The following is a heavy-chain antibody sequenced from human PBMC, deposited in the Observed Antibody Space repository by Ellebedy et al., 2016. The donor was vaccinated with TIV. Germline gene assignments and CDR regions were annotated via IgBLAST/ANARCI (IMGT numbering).Heavy chain of an antibody. CDR2: INYSGST. Sequence: SETLSLTCSVSGGSISSSSYYWAWIRQPPGKGLEWIAYINYSGSTDYNPFLKSRVTISVDTSKNQFSLKVNSVTAADTAVYYCARSLMIFSFDKCYFDLWGRGTLVTVSS. J-gene: IGHJ2*01. CDR3: ARSLMIFSFDKCYFDL. V-gene: IGHV4-61*05. D-gene: IGHD3/OR15-3a*01. CDR1: GGSISSSSYY.